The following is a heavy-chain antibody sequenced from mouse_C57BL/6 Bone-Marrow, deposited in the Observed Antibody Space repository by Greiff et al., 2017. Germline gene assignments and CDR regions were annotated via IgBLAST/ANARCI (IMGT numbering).Heavy chain of an antibody. Sequence: QVQLQQPGAELVKPGASVKLSCKASGYTFTSYWMQWVKQRPGQGLEWIGEIDPSDSYTNYNQKFKGKATVTVDTSSSTAYMQLSSLTSEDSAVYYCARDGYDPLAYWGQGTLVTVSA. CDR1: GYTFTSYW. V-gene: IGHV1-50*01. CDR2: IDPSDSYT. D-gene: IGHD2-2*01. J-gene: IGHJ3*01. CDR3: ARDGYDPLAY.